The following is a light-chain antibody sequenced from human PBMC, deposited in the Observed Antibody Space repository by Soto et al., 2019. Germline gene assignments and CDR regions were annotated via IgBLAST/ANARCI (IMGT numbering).Light chain of an antibody. CDR1: QSIGLA. V-gene: IGKV3-20*01. J-gene: IGKJ4*01. Sequence: EILLTQSPATLSLSPWEIASLSCRASQSIGLAIAWYQHKPGQAPRLLIYDASTRATGIPDRFNGRGSGTEFTLIISRLEPEDFALYYCQQYGSSPLTFGGGTKVDIK. CDR3: QQYGSSPLT. CDR2: DAS.